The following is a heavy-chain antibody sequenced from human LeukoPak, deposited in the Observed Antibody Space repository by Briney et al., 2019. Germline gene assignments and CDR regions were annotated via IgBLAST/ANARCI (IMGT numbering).Heavy chain of an antibody. CDR2: IYYSGST. CDR3: ARVGGYYGDYPAFDY. V-gene: IGHV4-59*01. CDR1: GGSISSYY. J-gene: IGHJ4*02. D-gene: IGHD4-17*01. Sequence: SETLSLTCTVSGGSISSYYWSWIRQPPGKGLEWIGYIYYSGSTNYNPSLKSRVTISVDTSKNQFSLKLSSVTAADTAVYYCARVGGYYGDYPAFDYWGQGTLVTVSS.